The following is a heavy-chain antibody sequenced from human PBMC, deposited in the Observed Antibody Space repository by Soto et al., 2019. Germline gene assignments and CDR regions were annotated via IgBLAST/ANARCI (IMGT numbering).Heavy chain of an antibody. V-gene: IGHV4-30-4*01. J-gene: IGHJ4*02. CDR3: ARGGSQADY. Sequence: SETLSLTCTVSGVSISSGDYYWSWIRQPPGKGLEWIGYIYYTGSTYYNPSLKSRVTMSVDTSKNQFSLKLSSVTAADTAVYYCARGGSQADYWGQGTLVTVSS. D-gene: IGHD3-16*01. CDR1: GVSISSGDYY. CDR2: IYYTGST.